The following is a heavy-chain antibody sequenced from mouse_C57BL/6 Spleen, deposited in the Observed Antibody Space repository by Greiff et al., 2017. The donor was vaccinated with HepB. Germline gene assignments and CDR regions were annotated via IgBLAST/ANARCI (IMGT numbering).Heavy chain of an antibody. CDR3: TQLFRGNY. CDR1: GYTFTDYE. V-gene: IGHV1-15*01. CDR2: IDPETGGT. D-gene: IGHD2-14*01. J-gene: IGHJ2*01. Sequence: VQLKESGAELVRPGASVTLSCKASGYTFTDYEMHWVKQTPVHGLEWIGAIDPETGGTAYNQKFKGKAILTADKSSSTAYMELRSLTSEDSAVYYCTQLFRGNYWGQGTTLTVSS.